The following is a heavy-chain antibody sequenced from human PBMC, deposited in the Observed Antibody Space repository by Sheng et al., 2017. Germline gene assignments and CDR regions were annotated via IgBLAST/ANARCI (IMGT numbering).Heavy chain of an antibody. CDR2: IWNDGSNK. Sequence: QVQLVESGGGVVQPGRSLRLSCVASGSTFSRYGMHWVRQAPGKGLEWVAIIWNDGSNKYYVEFVKGRFTISRDNSKNTLYLQMNSLRAEDTAVYYCAREGIEVPHSPTPYYMDVVGPRDHGHRLL. CDR3: AREGIEVPHSPTPYYMDV. CDR1: GSTFSRYG. V-gene: IGHV3-33*01. D-gene: IGHD2-21*01. J-gene: IGHJ6*03.